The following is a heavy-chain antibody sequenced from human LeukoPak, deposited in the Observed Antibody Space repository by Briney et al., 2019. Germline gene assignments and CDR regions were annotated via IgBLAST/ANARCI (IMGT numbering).Heavy chain of an antibody. J-gene: IGHJ3*02. CDR2: IIPVFGTA. CDR1: GGTFSSYG. D-gene: IGHD1-26*01. CDR3: ARERVVGASPDAFDI. Sequence: ASVKVSCKASGGTFSSYGINWVRQAPGQGLEWMGGIIPVFGTANYAQEFQGRVTITADESTSTAYMELSRLRSDDTAVYYCARERVVGASPDAFDIWGQGTMVTVSS. V-gene: IGHV1-69*13.